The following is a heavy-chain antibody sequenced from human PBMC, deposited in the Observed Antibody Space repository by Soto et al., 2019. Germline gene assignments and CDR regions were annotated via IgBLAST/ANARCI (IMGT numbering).Heavy chain of an antibody. Sequence: PSVKVSCKASGCTFTGYFMHWVRQAPGEGLEWMGWINPNSGATKYAPKFQGRVTMTRDTSNRTAYLELSRLTSDDTAIYYCARGGGTTLAPLPWGQGTPVTVSS. CDR2: INPNSGAT. CDR1: GCTFTGYF. J-gene: IGHJ5*02. D-gene: IGHD3-16*01. CDR3: ARGGGTTLAPLP. V-gene: IGHV1-2*02.